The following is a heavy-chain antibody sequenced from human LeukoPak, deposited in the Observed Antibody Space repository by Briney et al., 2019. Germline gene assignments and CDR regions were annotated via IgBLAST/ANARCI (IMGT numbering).Heavy chain of an antibody. V-gene: IGHV1-18*01. CDR1: GYTFTSYG. CDR3: ARGGGYSSSWYGDY. Sequence: ASVKVSCKASGYTFTSYGISWVRQAPGQGLEWMGWISAYNGNTNYAQKFQGRVTITRDTSASTAYMELSSLRSEDTAVYYCARGGGYSSSWYGDYWGQGTLVTVSS. J-gene: IGHJ4*02. D-gene: IGHD6-13*01. CDR2: ISAYNGNT.